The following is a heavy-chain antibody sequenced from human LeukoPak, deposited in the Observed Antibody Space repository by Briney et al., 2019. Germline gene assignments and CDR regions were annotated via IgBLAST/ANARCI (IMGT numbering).Heavy chain of an antibody. CDR2: IREDGGEI. J-gene: IGHJ4*02. D-gene: IGHD3-10*01. V-gene: IGHV3-7*01. CDR1: GFTFSSYW. CDR3: ATGVYYFDY. Sequence: PGGSLRLSCAASGFTFSSYWITWVRQAPGKGLEWVANIREDGGEIYYVDSVKGRFTISRDNSKNSLYLQMNSLRAEDTAVYYCATGVYYFDYWGQGTLVTVSS.